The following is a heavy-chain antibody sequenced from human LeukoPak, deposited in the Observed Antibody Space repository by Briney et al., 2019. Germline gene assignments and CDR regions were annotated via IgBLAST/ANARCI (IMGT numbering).Heavy chain of an antibody. CDR1: GFTFSFYA. D-gene: IGHD6-13*01. J-gene: IGHJ4*02. V-gene: IGHV3-23*01. CDR2: ISADGHSI. CDR3: AKSEGNSWNFDY. Sequence: GGSLRLSRAASGFTFSFYAMTWVRQAPGKGLEWVSVISADGHSIFYADSLKGRFTVSRDNSKNTLYLQMNSLKAEDTAVYYCAKSEGNSWNFDYWGQGTLVTVSS.